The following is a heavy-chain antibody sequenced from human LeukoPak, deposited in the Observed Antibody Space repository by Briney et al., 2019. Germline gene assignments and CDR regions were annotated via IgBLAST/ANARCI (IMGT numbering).Heavy chain of an antibody. J-gene: IGHJ6*02. Sequence: ASVKVSCKASGYTFTSYDINWVRQATGQGLEWMGWMNPNSGNTGYAQKFQGRVTITRNTSISTAYMELSSLRSEDTAVYYCARGHLRLRYIDWSGYGMDVWGQGTTVTVSS. V-gene: IGHV1-8*01. CDR3: ARGHLRLRYIDWSGYGMDV. CDR2: MNPNSGNT. CDR1: GYTFTSYD. D-gene: IGHD3-9*01.